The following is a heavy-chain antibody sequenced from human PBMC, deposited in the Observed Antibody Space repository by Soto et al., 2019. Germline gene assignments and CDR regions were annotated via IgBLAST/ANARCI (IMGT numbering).Heavy chain of an antibody. CDR1: GGSISSYY. V-gene: IGHV4-59*12. CDR2: IYYSGST. D-gene: IGHD6-13*01. CDR3: ARYSSNWFQTEGMDV. J-gene: IGHJ6*02. Sequence: SETLSLTCTVSGGSISSYYWSWIRQPPGKGLEWIGYIYYSGSTNYNPSLKSRVTISVDTSKNQFSLKLTSVTAADTAVYYCARYSSNWFQTEGMDVWGQGTTVTVSS.